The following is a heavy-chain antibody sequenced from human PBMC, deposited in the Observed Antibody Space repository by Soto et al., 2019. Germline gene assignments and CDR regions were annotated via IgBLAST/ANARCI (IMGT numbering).Heavy chain of an antibody. CDR1: GFTFGDYA. D-gene: IGHD6-19*01. CDR3: AMLGGWSGGSSGMDV. J-gene: IGHJ6*02. Sequence: GGSLRLSCAASGFTFGDYAMYWVRQVTGKGLEWVSGISWNSGRIGYADSVKGRFTISRDDSKNSLYLQMNSLKSEDTAVYYCAMLGGWSGGSSGMDVWGQGTTVTVSS. V-gene: IGHV3-9*01. CDR2: ISWNSGRI.